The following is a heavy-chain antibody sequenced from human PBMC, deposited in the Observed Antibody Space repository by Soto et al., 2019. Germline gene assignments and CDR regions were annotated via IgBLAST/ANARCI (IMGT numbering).Heavy chain of an antibody. J-gene: IGHJ6*02. CDR3: AAELGFGKLSVV. CDR2: IIPLFGTT. V-gene: IGHV1-69*01. CDR1: GDTFKNCV. Sequence: QVQVVQSGVEVRRPGSSVKVSCKASGDTFKNCVISWVRQAPGQGLEWMGGIIPLFGTTDFAQRFQGRLTITTDVSTTTAYMELCRLRSEDTATYYCAAELGFGKLSVVWGQGTTVIVSS. D-gene: IGHD3-10*01.